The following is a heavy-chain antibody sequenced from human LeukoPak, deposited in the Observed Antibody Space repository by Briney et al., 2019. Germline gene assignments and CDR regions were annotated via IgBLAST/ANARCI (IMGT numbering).Heavy chain of an antibody. D-gene: IGHD6-19*01. V-gene: IGHV4-61*05. CDR3: ARSRGDSTGWYTFDY. Sequence: SQTLSLTCSVSGGSISSGGYYWGWIRQHPGKGLEWIGYIYYRGSTNYNPSLKSRVTISLDTSNNQFSLKLTSVTAADTAVYYCARSRGDSTGWYTFDYWGQGTLVTVSS. CDR2: IYYRGST. J-gene: IGHJ4*02. CDR1: GGSISSGGYY.